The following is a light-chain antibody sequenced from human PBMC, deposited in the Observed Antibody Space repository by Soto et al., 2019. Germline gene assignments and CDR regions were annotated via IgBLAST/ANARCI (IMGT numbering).Light chain of an antibody. CDR1: SSNIGAGYD. V-gene: IGLV1-40*01. CDR2: GNS. CDR3: QSYDSSLSGSVV. Sequence: QSVLTQPPSVSGAPGQRVTICCTGSSSNIGAGYDVHWYQQLPGTAPKLLIYGNSNRPSGVPDRFSGSKSGTSASLAITGLQAEDKADYDSQSYDSSLSGSVVFGGGTKLTVL. J-gene: IGLJ2*01.